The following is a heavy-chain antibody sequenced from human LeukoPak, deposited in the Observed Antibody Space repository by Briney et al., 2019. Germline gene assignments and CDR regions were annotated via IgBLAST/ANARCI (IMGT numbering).Heavy chain of an antibody. J-gene: IGHJ4*02. CDR2: ISGSGGST. CDR1: GFTFDDYA. CDR3: AKQRRFLEWYDY. V-gene: IGHV3-23*01. Sequence: GRSLRLSCAASGFTFDDYAMHWVRQAPGKGLEWVSGISGSGGSTYYADSVKGRFTISRDNSKNTLYLQMNSLRAEDTAVYYCAKQRRFLEWYDYWGQGTLVTVSS. D-gene: IGHD3-3*01.